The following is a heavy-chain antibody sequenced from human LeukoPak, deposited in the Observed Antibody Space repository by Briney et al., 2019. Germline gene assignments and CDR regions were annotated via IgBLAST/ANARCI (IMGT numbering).Heavy chain of an antibody. CDR2: INPNSGGT. V-gene: IGHV1-2*02. J-gene: IGHJ4*02. CDR1: GYTFTGYY. Sequence: ASVKVSCKASGYTFTGYYMHLVRQAPGQGLEWMGWINPNSGGTDYAQKLQGRVTMTRDTSISTAYMELKWLGSDDTAVYYCARGGYCSGTNCFVLAAEFDYWGQGTLVTVSS. CDR3: ARGGYCSGTNCFVLAAEFDY. D-gene: IGHD2-2*01.